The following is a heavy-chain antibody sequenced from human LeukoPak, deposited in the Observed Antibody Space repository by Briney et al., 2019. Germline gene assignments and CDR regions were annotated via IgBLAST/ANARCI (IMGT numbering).Heavy chain of an antibody. J-gene: IGHJ3*02. V-gene: IGHV3-30*18. CDR2: ISYDGSNK. D-gene: IGHD1-26*01. Sequence: GRSLRLSCAASGFTFSSSGMHWVRQAPGKGLEWVAVISYDGSNKYYADSVKGRFTISRDNSKNTLYLQMNSLRAEDTAVYYCAKNMYSGSYLSAFDIWGQGTMVTVSS. CDR1: GFTFSSSG. CDR3: AKNMYSGSYLSAFDI.